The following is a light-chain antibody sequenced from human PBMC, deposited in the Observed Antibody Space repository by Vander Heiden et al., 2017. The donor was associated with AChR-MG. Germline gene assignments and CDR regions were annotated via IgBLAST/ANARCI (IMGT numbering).Light chain of an antibody. CDR2: AAS. V-gene: IGKV1-39*01. CDR1: QTVGSY. Sequence: DIQMTQSPSSLSASVGDRVTISCRASQTVGSYLNWYQQKPGKPPKLLIYAASSLQSGVPSRFSSLRSGTDFTLIISNLQPEDSATYYCQQSYSKTFGQGTKVEIK. CDR3: QQSYSKT. J-gene: IGKJ1*01.